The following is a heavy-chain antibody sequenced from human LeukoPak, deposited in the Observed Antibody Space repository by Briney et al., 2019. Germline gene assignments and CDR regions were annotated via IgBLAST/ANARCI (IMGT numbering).Heavy chain of an antibody. D-gene: IGHD3-22*01. V-gene: IGHV3-23*01. CDR2: ISGSGGST. CDR1: GFTFSSYA. Sequence: GGSLRLSRAASGFTFSSYAMSWVRQAPGKGLEWVSAISGSGGSTYYADSVKGRFTISRDNSKNTLYLQMNSLRAEDTAVYYCAKRAPLSGYLRYYYYYMDVWGKGTTVTVSS. CDR3: AKRAPLSGYLRYYYYYMDV. J-gene: IGHJ6*03.